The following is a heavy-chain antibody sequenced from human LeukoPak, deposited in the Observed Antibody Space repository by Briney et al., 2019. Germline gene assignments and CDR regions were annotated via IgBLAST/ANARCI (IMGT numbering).Heavy chain of an antibody. CDR1: GGTFSSYA. Sequence: ASVKVSCKASGGTFSSYAISWVRQAPGQGLEWMGGIIPIFGTPHYAQKFQGRVTITADKSTSTVYMELTSLTSEDTAVYSCARAIHNFYFFMDVWGKGTTVTVSS. CDR3: ARAIHNFYFFMDV. J-gene: IGHJ6*03. CDR2: IIPIFGTP. V-gene: IGHV1-69*06.